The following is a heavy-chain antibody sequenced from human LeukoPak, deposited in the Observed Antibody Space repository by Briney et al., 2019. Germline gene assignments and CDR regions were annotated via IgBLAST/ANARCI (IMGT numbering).Heavy chain of an antibody. V-gene: IGHV4-39*07. CDR3: ARGRYYVGH. J-gene: IGHJ4*02. CDR2: IYYSGST. CDR1: GGSISSSSYY. D-gene: IGHD3-10*02. Sequence: PSETLSLTCTVSGGSISSSSYYWGWIRQPPGKGLEWIGSIYYSGSTYYNPSLKSRVTISVDTSKNQFSLKLSSVTAADTAVYYCARGRYYVGHWGQGTLVTVSS.